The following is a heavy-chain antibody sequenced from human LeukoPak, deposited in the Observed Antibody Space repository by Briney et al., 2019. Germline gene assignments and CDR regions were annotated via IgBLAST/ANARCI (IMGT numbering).Heavy chain of an antibody. V-gene: IGHV4-39*01. D-gene: IGHD3-22*01. J-gene: IGHJ5*02. CDR1: AGSISSTSYS. CDR3: ARLYYDSSGSYRFDP. CDR2: VYYSGST. Sequence: SETLSLTCTVSAGSISSTSYSWGWIRQPPGKGLEWIGSVYYSGSTYYNPSLKSRVTISVDTSKKQFSLNLRSVTAADTAVYYCARLYYDSSGSYRFDPWGQGTLVTVSS.